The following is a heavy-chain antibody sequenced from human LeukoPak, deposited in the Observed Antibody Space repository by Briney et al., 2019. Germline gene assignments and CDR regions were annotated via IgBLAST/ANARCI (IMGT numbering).Heavy chain of an antibody. CDR3: ARRAGAYSHPYDY. Sequence: QTGGSLRLSCTVSGFTVSSNSMSWVRQAPGKGLEWVSFIYSGTIHYSDSVKGRFTISRDNSKNTLYLQMNSLRAEDTAVYCCARRAGAYSHPYDYWGQGTLVTVSS. V-gene: IGHV3-53*01. D-gene: IGHD4/OR15-4a*01. CDR1: GFTVSSNS. J-gene: IGHJ4*02. CDR2: IYSGTI.